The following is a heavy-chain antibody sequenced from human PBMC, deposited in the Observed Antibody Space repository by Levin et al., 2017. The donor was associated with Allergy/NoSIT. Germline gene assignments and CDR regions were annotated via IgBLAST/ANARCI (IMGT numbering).Heavy chain of an antibody. V-gene: IGHV3-23*01. D-gene: IGHD2-21*01. Sequence: GGSLRLSCAASGFTFRDYAMTWVRQAPGKGLEWVSAITRSGGHTFYADSVKGRLTLSRVDSKNTLFLQMDSLRAEDTAVYYCERHTRGDLWYFDLWGRGTLVTVSS. CDR3: ERHTRGDLWYFDL. CDR2: ITRSGGHT. CDR1: GFTFRDYA. J-gene: IGHJ2*01.